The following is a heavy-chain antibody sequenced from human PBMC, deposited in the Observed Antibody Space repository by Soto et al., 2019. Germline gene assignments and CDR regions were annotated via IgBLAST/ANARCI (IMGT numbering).Heavy chain of an antibody. CDR1: GYTFTGYY. Sequence: SVKVSCKASGYTFTGYYMHWVRQAPGQGLEWMGWINPNSGGTNYAQKFQGRVTMTRDTSISTAYMELSRLRSDDTAVYYCARAPPTVTTPSFYFDYWGQGTLVTVSS. J-gene: IGHJ4*02. CDR2: INPNSGGT. CDR3: ARAPPTVTTPSFYFDY. V-gene: IGHV1-2*02. D-gene: IGHD4-17*01.